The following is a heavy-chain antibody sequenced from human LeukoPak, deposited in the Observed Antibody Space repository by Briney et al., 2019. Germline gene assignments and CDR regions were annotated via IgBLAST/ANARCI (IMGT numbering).Heavy chain of an antibody. CDR1: GFTFSSYS. D-gene: IGHD4-11*01. CDR3: ARDPYSGLFDY. CDR2: ISTSSSYI. V-gene: IGHV3-21*01. Sequence: PGGSLRLSCAASGFTFSSYSMNWVRQAPGKGLEWVSSISTSSSYIYYADSVKGLFTISRDNAKNSLNLQMNSLRAEDTAVYYCARDPYSGLFDYWGRGTLVTVSS. J-gene: IGHJ4*02.